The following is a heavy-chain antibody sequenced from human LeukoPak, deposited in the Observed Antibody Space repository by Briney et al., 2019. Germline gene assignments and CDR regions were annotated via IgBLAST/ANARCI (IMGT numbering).Heavy chain of an antibody. CDR1: GFTFSSYS. CDR3: ARDFGAVAGAHAFDI. CDR2: ISSSSSYI. V-gene: IGHV3-21*01. Sequence: GGSLRLSCAASGFTFSSYSMNWVRQAPGKGLEWVSSISSSSSYIYYADSVKGRFTISRDNAKNSLYLQMNSLRAEDTAVYYCARDFGAVAGAHAFDIWGQGTMVTVSS. J-gene: IGHJ3*02. D-gene: IGHD6-19*01.